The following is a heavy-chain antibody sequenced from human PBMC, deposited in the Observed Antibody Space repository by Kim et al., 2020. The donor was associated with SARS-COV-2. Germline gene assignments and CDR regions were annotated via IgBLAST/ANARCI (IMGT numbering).Heavy chain of an antibody. J-gene: IGHJ5*02. Sequence: GESLKISCKGSGYSFTSYWIAWVRQMPGKGLEWMGIIYPGDYGPTYSPSFQGQVTISADKSIRTAYLQWSSLKASDTAMYYCARRDAEYSSGWGGWFDPWGQGTLVTVSS. CDR3: ARRDAEYSSGWGGWFDP. D-gene: IGHD6-19*01. CDR2: IYPGDYGP. V-gene: IGHV5-51*01. CDR1: GYSFTSYW.